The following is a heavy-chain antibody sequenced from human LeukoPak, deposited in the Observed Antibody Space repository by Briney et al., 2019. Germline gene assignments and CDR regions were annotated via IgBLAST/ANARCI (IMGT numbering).Heavy chain of an antibody. D-gene: IGHD5-24*01. V-gene: IGHV3-48*04. CDR3: ARTEMATTDFDY. Sequence: GGSLRLSCAASGFTFSSYSMNWVRQAPGKGLEWVSYISSSGSTIYYADSVKGRFTISRDNAKNSLYLQMNSLRAEDTAVYYCARTEMATTDFDYWGQGTLVTVSS. CDR1: GFTFSSYS. CDR2: ISSSGSTI. J-gene: IGHJ4*02.